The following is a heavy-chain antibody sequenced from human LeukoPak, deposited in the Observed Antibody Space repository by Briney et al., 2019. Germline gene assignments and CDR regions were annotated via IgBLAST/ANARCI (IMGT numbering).Heavy chain of an antibody. CDR3: AKGSYYDSSGSFYFDY. V-gene: IGHV3-23*01. D-gene: IGHD3-22*01. CDR2: ISGSGDNT. J-gene: IGHJ4*02. CDR1: GFTSSSYA. Sequence: GGSLRLSCAASGFTSSSYAMSWVRQAPGEGLEWVSGISGSGDNTYYADSVKGRFTISRDNSKNTLYVQVYSLGTGDTAAYYCAKGSYYDSSGSFYFDYWGQGTLVTVSS.